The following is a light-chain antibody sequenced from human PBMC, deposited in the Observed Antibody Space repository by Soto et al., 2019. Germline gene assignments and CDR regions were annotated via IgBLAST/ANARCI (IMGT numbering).Light chain of an antibody. CDR3: QQYNNWPRT. CDR1: QSVGSN. CDR2: GAS. Sequence: EIVMTQSPATLSVSPGERATLSCRASQSVGSNLAWYQQTPGQAPRLLIYGASTRATGIPARFSGSESGADFTLTISSLKSEDFAVYYCQQYNNWPRTFGQGTKVDIK. J-gene: IGKJ1*01. V-gene: IGKV3-15*01.